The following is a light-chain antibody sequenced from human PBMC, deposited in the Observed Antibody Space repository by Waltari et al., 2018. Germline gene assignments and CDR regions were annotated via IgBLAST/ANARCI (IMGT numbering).Light chain of an antibody. CDR1: QSVRST. V-gene: IGKV3D-15*01. J-gene: IGKJ1*01. CDR3: QQNDHGQWT. CDR2: GTS. Sequence: TLPCRASQSVRSTLAWFQQQPGQPPRILIYGTSTRATGTPARFTGSGYETECSLTSNSLQPEDLATYYCQQNDHGQWTFGQGTRVETK.